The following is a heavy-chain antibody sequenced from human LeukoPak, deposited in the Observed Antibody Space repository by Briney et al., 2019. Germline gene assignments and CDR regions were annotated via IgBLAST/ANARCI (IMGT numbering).Heavy chain of an antibody. CDR3: ARPYYSSGFFEGDWYFDL. CDR2: MSPNSGNT. Sequence: ASVKVSCKASGYTFTSYDIHWVRQATGQGLEWMGWMSPNSGNTAYAQKFRGRVTMTRNTSISTAYMGLSSLRSEDTAVYFCARPYYSSGFFEGDWYFDLWGRGTLLTVSS. J-gene: IGHJ2*01. CDR1: GYTFTSYD. V-gene: IGHV1-8*01. D-gene: IGHD6-19*01.